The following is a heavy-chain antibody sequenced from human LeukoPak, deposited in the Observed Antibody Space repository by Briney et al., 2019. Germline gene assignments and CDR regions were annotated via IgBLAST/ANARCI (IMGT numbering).Heavy chain of an antibody. J-gene: IGHJ6*02. CDR3: ARDFYDILTDDYYYYYGMDV. V-gene: IGHV1-18*01. CDR2: ISAYNGNT. CDR1: GYTFTSYG. Sequence: ASVKVSCKASGYTFTSYGISWVRQAPGQGLEWMGWISAYNGNTNYAQKLQGRVTMTTDTSTSTAYMELRSLRSDDTAVYYCARDFYDILTDDYYYYYGMDVRGQGTTVTVSS. D-gene: IGHD3-9*01.